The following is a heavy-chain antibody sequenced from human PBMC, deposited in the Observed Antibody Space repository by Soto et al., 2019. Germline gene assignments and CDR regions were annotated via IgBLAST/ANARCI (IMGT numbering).Heavy chain of an antibody. CDR3: ARSYPSLLWFGEPPYNWFAP. CDR2: INPNSGGT. D-gene: IGHD3-10*01. Sequence: ASVKVSCKASGYTFTGYYMHWVRQAPGQGLEWMGWINPNSGGTNYAQKFQGWVTMTRDTSISTAYMELSRLRSDDTAVYYCARSYPSLLWFGEPPYNWFAPWGQGTLVTVSS. CDR1: GYTFTGYY. V-gene: IGHV1-2*04. J-gene: IGHJ5*02.